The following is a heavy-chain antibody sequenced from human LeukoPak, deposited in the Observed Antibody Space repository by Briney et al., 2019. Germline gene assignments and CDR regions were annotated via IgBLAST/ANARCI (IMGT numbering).Heavy chain of an antibody. J-gene: IGHJ6*04. CDR1: GFTFSSYD. V-gene: IGHV3-23*01. D-gene: IGHD5-18*01. Sequence: PGGSLRLSCVVSGFTFSSYDMSWVRQAPGKGLEWVSGISGSGGSTYYADSVKGRFTISRDNSKNTLYLQMNSLRAEDTAVYYCAKSTGYSYGYHVWGKGTTVTISS. CDR2: ISGSGGST. CDR3: AKSTGYSYGYHV.